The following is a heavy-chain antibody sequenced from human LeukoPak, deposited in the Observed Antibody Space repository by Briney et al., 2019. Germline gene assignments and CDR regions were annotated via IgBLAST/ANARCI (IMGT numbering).Heavy chain of an antibody. D-gene: IGHD3-10*01. J-gene: IGHJ3*02. V-gene: IGHV4-4*07. CDR1: GDSISNYY. CDR2: MYTSGST. CDR3: ARPGRSGALDI. Sequence: PSETLPLTCTVSGDSISNYYWNWIRQPAGKGLEGIGRMYTSGSTNYNPSLRSRVTMSVDTSKNQFSLKLSSVTAADTAVYYCARPGRSGALDIWGQGTMVTVSS.